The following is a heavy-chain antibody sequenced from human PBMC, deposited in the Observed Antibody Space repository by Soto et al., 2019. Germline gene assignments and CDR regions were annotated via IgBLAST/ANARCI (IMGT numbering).Heavy chain of an antibody. D-gene: IGHD6-6*01. V-gene: IGHV4-30-4*01. J-gene: IGHJ4*02. CDR3: ARVSPYSSSFPELDY. Sequence: QVQLQESGPGLVKPTQTLSLTCTVSGGSISSGDYYWSWIRQPPGKGLEWIGYIYYSGSTYYNPSLKSRVTISVDTSKNQFSLKLSSVTAADTAVYYCARVSPYSSSFPELDYWGQGTLVTVSS. CDR2: IYYSGST. CDR1: GGSISSGDYY.